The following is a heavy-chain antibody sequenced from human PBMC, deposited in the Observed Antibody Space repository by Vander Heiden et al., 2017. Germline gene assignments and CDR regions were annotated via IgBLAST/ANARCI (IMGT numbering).Heavy chain of an antibody. D-gene: IGHD3-16*01. CDR1: GYGFTSHW. J-gene: IGHJ6*02. CDR3: ARLDPHSRSYTFYGMEV. Sequence: EVQLVQSGTEVKKPGESLRISCKASGYGFTSHWIGWVRQTAGKGLEWVGRIDPGDSYTNYSPSFEGHVTISTDNSINTAFLQWSSLRASDTAMYYCARLDPHSRSYTFYGMEVWGQGTTVTVSS. V-gene: IGHV5-10-1*03. CDR2: IDPGDSYT.